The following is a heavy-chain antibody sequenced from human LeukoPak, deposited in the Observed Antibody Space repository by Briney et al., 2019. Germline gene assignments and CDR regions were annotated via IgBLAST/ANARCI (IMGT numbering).Heavy chain of an antibody. J-gene: IGHJ6*03. D-gene: IGHD3-3*01. Sequence: SETLSLTCTVSGVSISSYYWSWIRQPPGKGLEWVGYIYYSGSTNYNPSLKSRVTISVDTSKNQFSLKLSSVTAADTAVYYCARGSFWRGYYYYYYYMDVWGKGTTVTVSS. CDR1: GVSISSYY. CDR2: IYYSGST. V-gene: IGHV4-59*01. CDR3: ARGSFWRGYYYYYYYMDV.